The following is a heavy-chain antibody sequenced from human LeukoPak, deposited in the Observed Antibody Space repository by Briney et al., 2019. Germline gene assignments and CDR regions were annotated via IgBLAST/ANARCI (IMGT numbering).Heavy chain of an antibody. V-gene: IGHV4-39*01. D-gene: IGHD6-13*01. CDR2: IYYSGST. CDR1: GGSISSSSYY. J-gene: IGHJ4*02. Sequence: SETLSLTCTVSGGSISSSSYYWGWIRQPPGKGLEWIGSIYYSGSTYYNPSLKSRVTISVDTSKNQFSLKLSSVTAADTAVYYCARMTGYSWYNYWGQGTLVTVSS. CDR3: ARMTGYSWYNY.